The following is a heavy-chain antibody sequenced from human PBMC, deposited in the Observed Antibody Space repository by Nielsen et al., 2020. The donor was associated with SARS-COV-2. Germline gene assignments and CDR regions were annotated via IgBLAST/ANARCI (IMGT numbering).Heavy chain of an antibody. CDR2: ISYDGSNK. J-gene: IGHJ4*02. V-gene: IGHV3-30*18. CDR1: GFSFRTYG. Sequence: GGSLRLSCAASGFSFRTYGMHWVRQAPGKGLEWVAVISYDGSNKYYADSVKGRFTISRDNSKNTLYLQMNSLRAEDTAVYYCAKVDGPIGYWGQGTLVTVSS. D-gene: IGHD4/OR15-4a*01. CDR3: AKVDGPIGY.